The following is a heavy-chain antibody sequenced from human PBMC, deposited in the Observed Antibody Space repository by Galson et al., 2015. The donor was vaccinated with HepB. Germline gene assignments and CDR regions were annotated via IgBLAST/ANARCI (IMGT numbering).Heavy chain of an antibody. CDR3: AKDIQASH. D-gene: IGHD6-6*01. V-gene: IGHV3-23*01. Sequence: SLRLSCAASGFTFSSSAMSWVRQAPGKGLEWVSLISYSGDSTYYADSVKGRFTISRDNSKNTLYLQMNTLRAEDTAVYYCAKDIQASHWGRGTLVTVSS. J-gene: IGHJ4*02. CDR2: ISYSGDST. CDR1: GFTFSSSA.